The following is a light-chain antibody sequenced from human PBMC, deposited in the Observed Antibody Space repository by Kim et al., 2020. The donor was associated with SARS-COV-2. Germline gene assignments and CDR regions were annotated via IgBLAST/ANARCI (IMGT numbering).Light chain of an antibody. CDR2: GKN. CDR1: SLRRYY. CDR3: NSRDSNDNVV. V-gene: IGLV3-19*01. Sequence: VALGQTVRITCQGDSLRRYYATWDQQKPGQAPILVIYGKNNRPSGIPDRSSGSSSGNTASLTITGTQAGDEADYYCNSRDSNDNVVFGGGTKLTVL. J-gene: IGLJ2*01.